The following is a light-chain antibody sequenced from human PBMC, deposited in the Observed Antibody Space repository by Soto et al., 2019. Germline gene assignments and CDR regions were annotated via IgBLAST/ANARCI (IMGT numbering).Light chain of an antibody. Sequence: ENVLTQSPGTLSLSPGERATLSCRTSQSINNGYLAWSQQKPGQAPRLLIYGVSSRAAGIPDRFSGSGSGTDFTLTISRLEPEDVAVYYCQQYASAPRTFGQGTKVDIK. CDR1: QSINNGY. CDR3: QQYASAPRT. J-gene: IGKJ1*01. CDR2: GVS. V-gene: IGKV3-20*01.